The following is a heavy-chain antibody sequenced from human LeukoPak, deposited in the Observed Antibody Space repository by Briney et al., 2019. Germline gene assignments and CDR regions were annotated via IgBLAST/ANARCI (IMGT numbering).Heavy chain of an antibody. CDR2: ISSSSSYI. D-gene: IGHD3-16*01. CDR1: GFTFSSYS. Sequence: PGGSLRLSCAASGFTFSSYSMNWVRQAPGKGLEWVSSISSSSSYIYYADSVEGRFTISRDNAENTLYLQMNSLRAEDTAVYYCVRGGSTHFQHWGQGTLVTVSS. V-gene: IGHV3-21*01. CDR3: VRGGSTHFQH. J-gene: IGHJ1*01.